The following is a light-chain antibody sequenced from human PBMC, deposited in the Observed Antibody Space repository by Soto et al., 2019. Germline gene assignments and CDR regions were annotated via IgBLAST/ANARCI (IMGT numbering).Light chain of an antibody. J-gene: IGKJ4*02. CDR3: QQIKSYPIT. V-gene: IGKV1-9*01. CDR1: EAISSE. CDR2: DAS. Sequence: IPLTQSPSSLSASVGARVSFTCRASEAISSELAWFQQKPGKAPRLLIYDASTLQDGVPSRFSGSGSGTDFTLTISSLQPEDIATYYCQQIKSYPITFGGGTKVEIK.